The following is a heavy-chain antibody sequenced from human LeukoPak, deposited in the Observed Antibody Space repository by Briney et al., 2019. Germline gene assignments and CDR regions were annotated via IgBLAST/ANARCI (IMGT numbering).Heavy chain of an antibody. CDR2: ISYDGSNK. CDR1: GFTFSSYA. D-gene: IGHD3-16*01. J-gene: IGHJ4*02. Sequence: GGSLRFSCAASGFTFSSYAMHWVRQAPGKGLEWVAVISYDGSNKYYADSVKGRFTISRDNSKNTLYLQMNSLRAEDTAVYYCARDPITSWNYYFDYWGQGTLVTVSS. V-gene: IGHV3-30*04. CDR3: ARDPITSWNYYFDY.